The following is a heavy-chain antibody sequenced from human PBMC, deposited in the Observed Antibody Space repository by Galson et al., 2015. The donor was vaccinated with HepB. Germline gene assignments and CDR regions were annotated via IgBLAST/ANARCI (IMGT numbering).Heavy chain of an antibody. Sequence: SVKVSCKASGYTFTSYGISWVRQAPGQGLEWMGWISAYNGNTNYAQKLQGRVTMTTDTSTSTAYMELRSLRSDDTAVYYCAKGEHHGDYWFENWFDPWGQGTPVTVSS. CDR1: GYTFTSYG. CDR3: AKGEHHGDYWFENWFDP. V-gene: IGHV1-18*04. D-gene: IGHD4-17*01. CDR2: ISAYNGNT. J-gene: IGHJ5*02.